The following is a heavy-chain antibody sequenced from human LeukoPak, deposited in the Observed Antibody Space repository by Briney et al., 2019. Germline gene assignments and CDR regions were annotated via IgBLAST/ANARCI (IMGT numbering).Heavy chain of an antibody. V-gene: IGHV3-23*01. CDR3: AKSLYHYKSGTYLRPFDY. Sequence: GGSLRLSCAASGFTFSSYAMSWVRQAPGKGLEWVSAISGSGGSTYYADSVKGRFTISRDNSKNTLYLQINSLRAEDTALYYCAKSLYHYKSGTYLRPFDYWGQGTLVTVSS. D-gene: IGHD3-10*01. CDR2: ISGSGGST. CDR1: GFTFSSYA. J-gene: IGHJ4*02.